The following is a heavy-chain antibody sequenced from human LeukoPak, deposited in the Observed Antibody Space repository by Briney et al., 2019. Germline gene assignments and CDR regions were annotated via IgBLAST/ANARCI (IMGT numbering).Heavy chain of an antibody. V-gene: IGHV3-30*02. J-gene: IGHJ4*02. CDR3: ASRDQSCSGDTCYPIDY. CDR2: IRYDGSDS. Sequence: GGSLRLSCVASGLTFSNYGMHWVRQAPGKGLEWVAFIRYDGSDSFYADSVKGRFTISRDNAKNTLYLQMNSLRVEDTAVYYCASRDQSCSGDTCYPIDYWGQGTLVTVSS. CDR1: GLTFSNYG. D-gene: IGHD2-15*01.